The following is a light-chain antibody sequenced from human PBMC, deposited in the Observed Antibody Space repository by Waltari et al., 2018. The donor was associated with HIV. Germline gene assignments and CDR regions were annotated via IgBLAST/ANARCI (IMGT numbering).Light chain of an antibody. J-gene: IGLJ2*01. Sequence: QPVVTQSPSAAASLGASVKLTCTLSSGHSDYAIAWHQQHPQKGPRYLMRLNNDGSHYKGDGIPDRFSGSSSGAERYLIISSLQSGDEADYYCQTWDTGLIFGGGTKLTVL. CDR3: QTWDTGLI. CDR2: LNNDGSH. V-gene: IGLV4-69*01. CDR1: SGHSDYA.